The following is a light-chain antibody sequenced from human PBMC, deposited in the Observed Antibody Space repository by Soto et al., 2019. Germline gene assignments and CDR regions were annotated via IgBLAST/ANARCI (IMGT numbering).Light chain of an antibody. V-gene: IGKV3-11*01. CDR3: QQLNSYPLT. CDR2: DVS. CDR1: ESVTNY. J-gene: IGKJ4*01. Sequence: EIVLTQSPATLSLSPGERGTLSCRASESVTNYLAWYQQKPGQAPRLLVYDVSNRATGIPARFSGSGSGTEFTLTISSLQPEDFATYYCQQLNSYPLTFGGGTKVDIK.